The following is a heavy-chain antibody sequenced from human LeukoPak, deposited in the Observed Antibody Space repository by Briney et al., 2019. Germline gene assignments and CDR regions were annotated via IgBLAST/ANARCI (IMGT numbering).Heavy chain of an antibody. CDR1: GGSISSSSYY. D-gene: IGHD4-23*01. CDR3: ARDFVSYGGTFGAFDI. CDR2: IYYSGST. J-gene: IGHJ3*02. Sequence: SETLSLTCTVSGGSISSSSYYWGWIRQPPGKGLVWIGGIYYSGSTYYNPSLKSRVTISVDTSKNQFSLKLSSVTAADTAVYYCARDFVSYGGTFGAFDIWGQGTMVTVSS. V-gene: IGHV4-39*07.